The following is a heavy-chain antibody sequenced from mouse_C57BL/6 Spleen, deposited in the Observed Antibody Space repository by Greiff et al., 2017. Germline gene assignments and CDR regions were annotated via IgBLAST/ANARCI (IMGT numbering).Heavy chain of an antibody. CDR1: GYTFTDYY. D-gene: IGHD6-1*01. J-gene: IGHJ4*01. CDR2: INPYNGGT. V-gene: IGHV1-19*01. Sequence: EVQLQQSGPVLVKPGASVKMSCKASGYTFTDYYMNWVKQSHGKSLEWIGVINPYNGGTSYNQKFKGKATLTVDKSSSTAYMELNSLTSEDSAVYYCARGGASYAMDYWGQGTSVTVSS. CDR3: ARGGASYAMDY.